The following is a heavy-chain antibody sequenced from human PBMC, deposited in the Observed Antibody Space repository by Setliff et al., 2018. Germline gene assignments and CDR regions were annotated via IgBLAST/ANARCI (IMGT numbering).Heavy chain of an antibody. CDR1: GFTFSIYS. CDR3: AKDLASWSPDR. D-gene: IGHD3-3*01. V-gene: IGHV3-23*01. Sequence: PGGSLRLSCAASGFTFSIYSMSWVRQAPGKGLEWVALISATGGATYYADSVKGRFTIFRDNSKNSLYLQMNDLRAEDTVVYYCAKDLASWSPDRWGLGTLVTVSS. J-gene: IGHJ4*02. CDR2: ISATGGAT.